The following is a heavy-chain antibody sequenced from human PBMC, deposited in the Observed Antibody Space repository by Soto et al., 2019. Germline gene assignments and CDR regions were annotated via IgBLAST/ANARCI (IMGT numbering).Heavy chain of an antibody. J-gene: IGHJ6*02. CDR3: ARNMDYYYGRGSGNGHGV. D-gene: IGHD3-10*02. Sequence: QVQLVQSGAEVKEPGDSVRVSCEASGYTFTAYYIHWVRRAPGQGLEWMGWINPKFGDTTYAQDFQGRVSMTRDMSISTVYMELRRLTSGDTAIYYFARNMDYYYGRGSGNGHGVWGQGTTVTVFS. V-gene: IGHV1-2*02. CDR2: INPKFGDT. CDR1: GYTFTAYY.